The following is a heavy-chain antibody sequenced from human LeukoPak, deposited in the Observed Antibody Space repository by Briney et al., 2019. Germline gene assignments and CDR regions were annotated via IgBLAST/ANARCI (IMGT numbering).Heavy chain of an antibody. D-gene: IGHD2-2*01. CDR1: GFTVSSNY. CDR2: IYSGGST. V-gene: IGHV3-53*01. Sequence: GGSLRLSCAASGFTVSSNYMSWVRQAPGKGLEWVSVIYSGGSTYYADSVKGRFTISRDNSKTTLYLQMNSLRAEDTAVYYCARVYCSSTSCPLDYWGQGTLVTVSS. J-gene: IGHJ4*02. CDR3: ARVYCSSTSCPLDY.